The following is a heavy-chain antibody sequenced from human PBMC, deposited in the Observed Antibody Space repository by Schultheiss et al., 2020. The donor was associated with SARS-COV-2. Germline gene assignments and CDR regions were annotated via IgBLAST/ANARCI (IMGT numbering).Heavy chain of an antibody. V-gene: IGHV3-33*01. CDR2: IWYDGSNK. D-gene: IGHD3-3*01. CDR3: ARDRGGDFWSGPTGPTDY. CDR1: GFTFSSYG. Sequence: GGSLRLSCAASGFTFSSYGMHWVRQAPGKGLEWVAVIWYDGSNKYYADSVKGRFTISRDNSKNTLYLQMNSLRAEDTAVYYCARDRGGDFWSGPTGPTDYWGQGTLVTVSS. J-gene: IGHJ4*02.